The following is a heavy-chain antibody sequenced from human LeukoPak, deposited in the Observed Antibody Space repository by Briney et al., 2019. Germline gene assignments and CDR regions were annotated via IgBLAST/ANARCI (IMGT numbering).Heavy chain of an antibody. J-gene: IGHJ5*02. CDR1: GFTFSSYA. Sequence: PGRSLRLSCAASGFTFSSYAMHWVRQAPGKGLEWVALIWNDGSNQYYADSVKGRFTVSRDDSKNTLYLQMNSLRAEDTAVYYCARDGREYNWFDPWGQGTLVTVSS. CDR3: ARDGREYNWFDP. CDR2: IWNDGSNQ. D-gene: IGHD3-10*01. V-gene: IGHV3-33*01.